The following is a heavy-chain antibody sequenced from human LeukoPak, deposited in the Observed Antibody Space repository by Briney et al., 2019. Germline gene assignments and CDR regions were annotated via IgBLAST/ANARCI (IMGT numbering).Heavy chain of an antibody. J-gene: IGHJ4*02. Sequence: GGSLRLSCVISGFTFTDFAMTWVRQAPGKGLEWVSSISFTGARTYYADSVKGRFTISRDFSTNTLLLQLNSLRAEDTAVYYCARDSRGGSLDYWGQGTLVTVSS. CDR1: GFTFTDFA. CDR3: ARDSRGGSLDY. D-gene: IGHD1-26*01. V-gene: IGHV3-23*01. CDR2: ISFTGART.